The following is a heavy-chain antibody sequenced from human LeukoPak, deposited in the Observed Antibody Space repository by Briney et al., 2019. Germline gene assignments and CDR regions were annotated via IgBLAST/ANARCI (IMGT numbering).Heavy chain of an antibody. J-gene: IGHJ6*03. CDR3: AKGTVPLSNYLYYYYMDV. D-gene: IGHD4-17*01. CDR1: GFTFNSYD. CDR2: ISASGSST. V-gene: IGHV3-23*01. Sequence: GGSLRLSCAASGFTFNSYDMSCVRQGPGKGLEWVSGISASGSSTYYADSVKGRFTISRDNSKNTLYLQMNSLRAEDTAVYYCAKGTVPLSNYLYYYYMDVWGKGTTVTVSS.